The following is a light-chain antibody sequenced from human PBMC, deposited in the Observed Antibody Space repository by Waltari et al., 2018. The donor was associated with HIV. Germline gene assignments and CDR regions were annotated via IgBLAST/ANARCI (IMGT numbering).Light chain of an antibody. CDR1: QSVSTY. CDR2: DAS. J-gene: IGKJ2*03. Sequence: EIVMTQSPATLSVSLGERATLSCRASQSVSTYLAWYQQRPGQVPRLLIYDASTRATGIPARFSGSVSGTECTLTISSLQSEDFAVYYCQQFIFWPFSFGQGTKLEIK. V-gene: IGKV3-15*01. CDR3: QQFIFWPFS.